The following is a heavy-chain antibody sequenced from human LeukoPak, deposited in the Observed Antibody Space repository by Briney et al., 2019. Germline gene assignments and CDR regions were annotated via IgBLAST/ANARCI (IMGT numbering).Heavy chain of an antibody. V-gene: IGHV3-21*01. D-gene: IGHD6-13*01. CDR3: ARADMALTGIAAAGTFYYGMDV. J-gene: IGHJ6*02. Sequence: SRGSLRLSCAASGFTFSSYSMNWVRQAPGKGLEWVSSISSSSSYIYYADSVKGRFTISRDNAKNSLYLQMNSLRAEDTAVYYCARADMALTGIAAAGTFYYGMDVWGQGTTVTVSS. CDR1: GFTFSSYS. CDR2: ISSSSSYI.